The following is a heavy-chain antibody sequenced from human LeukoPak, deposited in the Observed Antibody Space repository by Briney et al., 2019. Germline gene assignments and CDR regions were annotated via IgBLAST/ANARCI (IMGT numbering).Heavy chain of an antibody. CDR1: GFTFSSYW. CDR3: TSDTVDTALGIDY. V-gene: IGHV3-74*01. D-gene: IGHD5-18*01. Sequence: PGGSLRLSCAASGFTFSSYWMHWVCQAPGKGLVWVSRINTDGRSTSYADSVKGRFTVSRDNAKNTLYLQMNSLRAEDTAVYYCTSDTVDTALGIDYWGQGTLVTVSS. CDR2: INTDGRST. J-gene: IGHJ4*02.